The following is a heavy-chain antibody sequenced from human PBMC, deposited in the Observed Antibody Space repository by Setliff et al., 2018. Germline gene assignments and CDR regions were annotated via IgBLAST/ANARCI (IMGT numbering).Heavy chain of an antibody. J-gene: IGHJ3*02. CDR1: GGSISSGSYY. D-gene: IGHD2-15*01. Sequence: SETLSLTCTVSGGSISSGSYYWGWIRQPAGKGLEWIGHIYYSGNTYYNPSLESRLSMSADMSKNQLSLRLRSVIAADTAVYYCARIPSVRNIASRAFDIWGQGTMVTVSS. CDR2: IYYSGNT. V-gene: IGHV4-39*07. CDR3: ARIPSVRNIASRAFDI.